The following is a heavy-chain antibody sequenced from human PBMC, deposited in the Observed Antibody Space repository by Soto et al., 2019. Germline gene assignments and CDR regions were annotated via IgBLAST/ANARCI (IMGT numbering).Heavy chain of an antibody. CDR3: ASGRSGWYGTPLDY. CDR1: GFTFSSYG. CDR2: IWYDGSNK. V-gene: IGHV3-33*01. Sequence: QVQLVESGGGVVQPGRSLRLSCAASGFTFSSYGMHWVRQAPGKGLEWVAVIWYDGSNKYYADSVKGRFTISRDNSKNTLYPQMNSLRAEDTAVYYCASGRSGWYGTPLDYWGQGTLVTVSS. D-gene: IGHD6-19*01. J-gene: IGHJ4*02.